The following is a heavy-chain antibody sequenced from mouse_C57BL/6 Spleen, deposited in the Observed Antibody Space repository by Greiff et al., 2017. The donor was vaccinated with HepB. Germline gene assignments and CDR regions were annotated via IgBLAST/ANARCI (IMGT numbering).Heavy chain of an antibody. CDR1: GYSFTDYN. D-gene: IGHD1-1*01. CDR3: AREVYYGSSYWFAY. CDR2: INPNYGTT. Sequence: VQLQQSGPELVKPGASVKISCKASGYSFTDYNMNWVKQSNGKSLEWIGVINPNYGTTSYNQKFKGKATLTVDQSSSTAYMQLNSLTSEDSAVYYGAREVYYGSSYWFAYWGKGTLATVSA. J-gene: IGHJ3*01. V-gene: IGHV1-39*01.